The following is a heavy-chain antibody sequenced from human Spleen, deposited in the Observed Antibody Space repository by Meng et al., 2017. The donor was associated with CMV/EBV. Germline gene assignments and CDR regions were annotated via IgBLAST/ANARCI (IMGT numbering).Heavy chain of an antibody. Sequence: CQASGSTFTRYYLRWVRQAPGQGLEWMGMINPSGGSTSYAQKFQGRVTMTRDTSTSTVYMELSSLRSEDTAVYYCARRGAWHDAFDIWGQGTMVTVSS. CDR1: GSTFTRYY. V-gene: IGHV1-46*01. D-gene: IGHD3-16*01. J-gene: IGHJ3*02. CDR2: INPSGGST. CDR3: ARRGAWHDAFDI.